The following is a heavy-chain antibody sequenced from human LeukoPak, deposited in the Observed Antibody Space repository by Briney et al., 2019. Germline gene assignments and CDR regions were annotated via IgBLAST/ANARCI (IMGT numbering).Heavy chain of an antibody. Sequence: GGSLRLSCVASGFAFGKYWMSWVRQAPGKGLEWVANIKLDGSEKNYVDSVKGRFTISRDNTKNSLYLQMNSLRVEDTAVFYCARDQYDTWSRRGNFDSWGQGTLVIVSS. V-gene: IGHV3-7*03. D-gene: IGHD3-3*01. CDR1: GFAFGKYW. CDR2: IKLDGSEK. CDR3: ARDQYDTWSRRGNFDS. J-gene: IGHJ4*02.